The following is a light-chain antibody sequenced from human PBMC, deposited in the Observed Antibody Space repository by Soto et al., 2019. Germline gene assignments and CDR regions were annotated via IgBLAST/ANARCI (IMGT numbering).Light chain of an antibody. CDR1: SSDVGGYNY. Sequence: QSVLTQPRSVSGSPGQSVTISCTGTSSDVGGYNYVSWYQQHPGKAPKLMIYDVSKRPSGVPDRLSGSKSGNTASLTISGLQAEDEADYYCCSYAGSSWVFGGGTKLTVL. CDR2: DVS. CDR3: CSYAGSSWV. V-gene: IGLV2-11*01. J-gene: IGLJ3*02.